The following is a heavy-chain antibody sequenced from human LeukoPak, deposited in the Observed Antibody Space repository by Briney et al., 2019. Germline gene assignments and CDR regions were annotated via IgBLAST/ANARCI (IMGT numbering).Heavy chain of an antibody. V-gene: IGHV4-39*01. J-gene: IGHJ6*03. Sequence: SETLSLTCTVSGGSISSSSYYWGWIRQPPGKGLEWNGSIYYSGSTYYNPSLKSRVTISVDTSKNQFSLKLSSVTAADTAVYYCASLLGNYGGNPWGDYYYYMDVWGKGTTVTVSS. CDR3: ASLLGNYGGNPWGDYYYYMDV. CDR1: GGSISSSSYY. D-gene: IGHD4-23*01. CDR2: IYYSGST.